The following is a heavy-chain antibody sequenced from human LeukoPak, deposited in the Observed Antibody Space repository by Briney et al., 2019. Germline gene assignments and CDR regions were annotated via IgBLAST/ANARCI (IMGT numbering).Heavy chain of an antibody. CDR2: IRYDGGNK. D-gene: IGHD5-24*01. V-gene: IGHV3-30*02. CDR1: GFTFSSYG. CDR3: AKETIEDGYGDY. J-gene: IGHJ4*02. Sequence: PGGSLRLSCAASGFTFSSYGMHWVRQAPGKGLEWVAFIRYDGGNKYYADSVKGRFTISRDNSKNTLYLQMNSLRAEDTAVYYCAKETIEDGYGDYWGQGTLVTVSS.